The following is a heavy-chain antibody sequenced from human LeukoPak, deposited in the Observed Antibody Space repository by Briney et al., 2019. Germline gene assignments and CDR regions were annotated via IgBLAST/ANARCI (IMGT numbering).Heavy chain of an antibody. V-gene: IGHV4-39*07. D-gene: IGHD3-22*01. CDR2: IYYSGST. J-gene: IGHJ4*02. CDR1: GGSISSSSYY. Sequence: PSETLSLTCTVSGGSISSSSYYWGWIRQPPGKGLEWIGSIYYSGSTYYNPSLKSRVTISVDTSKNQFSLKLSSVTAADTAVYYCARERFASEDSSGYDYWGQGTLVTVSS. CDR3: ARERFASEDSSGYDY.